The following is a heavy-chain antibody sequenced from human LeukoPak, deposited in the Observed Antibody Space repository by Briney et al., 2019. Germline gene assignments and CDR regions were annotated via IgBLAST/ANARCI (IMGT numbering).Heavy chain of an antibody. D-gene: IGHD3/OR15-3a*01. J-gene: IGHJ4*02. CDR1: GYTFTGYY. Sequence: ASVKVSCKASGYTFTGYYMHWVRQAPGQGLEWMGWINPYSDDTKFAQKFQGRVTMTRDMSISTAYMELSSLRSDDTAVYYCARSMIFEVGLTGMDYWGQGTLVTVSS. CDR2: INPYSDDT. CDR3: ARSMIFEVGLTGMDY. V-gene: IGHV1-2*02.